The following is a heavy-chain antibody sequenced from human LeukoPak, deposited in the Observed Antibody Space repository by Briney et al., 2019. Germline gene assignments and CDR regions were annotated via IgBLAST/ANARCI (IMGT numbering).Heavy chain of an antibody. CDR1: GGSISSYY. CDR2: IYYSGST. J-gene: IGHJ4*02. D-gene: IGHD5-12*01. V-gene: IGHV4-59*01. Sequence: SETLSLTCTVSGGSISSYYWSWIRQPPGKGLEWIGYIYYSGSTNYNPSLKSRVTISVDTSKNQFSLKLSSVTAADTAVYYCARDRNSGYAVDFDYWGQGTLVTVSS. CDR3: ARDRNSGYAVDFDY.